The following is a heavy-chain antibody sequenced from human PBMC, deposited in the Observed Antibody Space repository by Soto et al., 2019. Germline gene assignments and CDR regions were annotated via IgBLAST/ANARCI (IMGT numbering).Heavy chain of an antibody. Sequence: QLQLQESGPGLVKPSETLSLTCTVSGGSISSSSYYWGWIRQPPGKGLEWIGSIYYSGSTYYNPSLKSRVTISVDTSKNQFSLKLSSVTAADTAVYYCARHEWELRGSPWWYFDLWGRGTLVTVSS. CDR2: IYYSGST. D-gene: IGHD1-26*01. V-gene: IGHV4-39*01. CDR1: GGSISSSSYY. CDR3: ARHEWELRGSPWWYFDL. J-gene: IGHJ2*01.